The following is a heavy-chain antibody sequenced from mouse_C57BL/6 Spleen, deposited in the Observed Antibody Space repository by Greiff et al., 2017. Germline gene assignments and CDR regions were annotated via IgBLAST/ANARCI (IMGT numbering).Heavy chain of an antibody. D-gene: IGHD4-1*01. CDR1: GFTFTDYY. CDR3: ARSTGSWYFDV. Sequence: EVQGVESGGGLVQPGGSLSLSCAASGFTFTDYYMSWVRQPPGKALEWLGFIRNKANGYTTEYSASVKGRFTISRDNSQSILYLQMNALRAEDSATYYCARSTGSWYFDVWGTGTTGTVSS. J-gene: IGHJ1*03. CDR2: IRNKANGYTT. V-gene: IGHV7-3*01.